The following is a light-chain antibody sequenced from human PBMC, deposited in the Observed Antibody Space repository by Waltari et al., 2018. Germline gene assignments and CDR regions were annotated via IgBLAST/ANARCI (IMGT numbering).Light chain of an antibody. CDR1: QSINIW. J-gene: IGKJ2*01. CDR3: QQYNSYSPYT. V-gene: IGKV1-5*03. CDR2: EAS. Sequence: DIQMTQSPSTLSAFVGDRVTITCRASQSINIWLAWYQQKSGKAPKLLIYEASILERGVPSRFSGSGSGTEFTLTISSLQAEDFATYYCQQYNSYSPYTLGQGTKLEMK.